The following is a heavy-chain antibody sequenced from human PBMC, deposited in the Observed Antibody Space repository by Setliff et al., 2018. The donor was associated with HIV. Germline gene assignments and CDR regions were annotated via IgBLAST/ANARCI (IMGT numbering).Heavy chain of an antibody. CDR2: IKSRVDGETT. V-gene: IGHV3-15*01. CDR1: GFNFKNAW. Sequence: GGFLRLSCAGSGFNFKNAWMSWVRQAPGKGLEWVGRIKSRVDGETTAYAAPLKGRFTISRDDSKNTLYLQMDSLSTEDTAVYYCILLGMHGALNIWGQGTMVTVSS. D-gene: IGHD7-27*01. CDR3: ILLGMHGALNI. J-gene: IGHJ3*02.